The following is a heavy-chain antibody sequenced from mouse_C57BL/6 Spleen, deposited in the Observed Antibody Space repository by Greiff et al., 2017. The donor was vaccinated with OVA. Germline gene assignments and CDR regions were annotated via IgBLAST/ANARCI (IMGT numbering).Heavy chain of an antibody. D-gene: IGHD2-5*01. CDR3: TRAYYSNYEGAWFAY. CDR2: ISSGGDYI. Sequence: EVQVVESGEGLVKPGGSLKLSCAASGFTFSSYAMSWVRQTPEKRLEWVAYISSGGDYIYYADTVKGRFTISRDNARNTLYLQMSSLKSEDTAMYYCTRAYYSNYEGAWFAYWGQGTLVTVSA. CDR1: GFTFSSYA. J-gene: IGHJ3*01. V-gene: IGHV5-9-1*02.